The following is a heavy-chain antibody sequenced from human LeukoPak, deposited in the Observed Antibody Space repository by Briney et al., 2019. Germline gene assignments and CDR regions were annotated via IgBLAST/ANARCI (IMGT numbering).Heavy chain of an antibody. D-gene: IGHD3-22*01. CDR3: ARALYYSSGYFFFDY. Sequence: SQTLALTCTVSGGSISSGGYYWSWIRQHPGKGLEGIGYIFYSGSTHYNPSLKSRVTISVDPSKNQFSLKLSSVTAADTAVYYCARALYYSSGYFFFDYWGQGILVTVSS. J-gene: IGHJ4*02. V-gene: IGHV4-31*03. CDR1: GGSISSGGYY. CDR2: IFYSGST.